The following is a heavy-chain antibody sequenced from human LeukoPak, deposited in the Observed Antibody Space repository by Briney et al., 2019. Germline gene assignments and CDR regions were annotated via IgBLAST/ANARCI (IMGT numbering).Heavy chain of an antibody. CDR1: GFTFSSYS. D-gene: IGHD6-19*01. CDR2: ISSSSSYI. V-gene: IGHV3-21*01. J-gene: IGHJ4*02. Sequence: GGSLRLSCAASGFTFSSYSMNWVRQAPGRGLEWVSSISSSSSYIYYADSVKGRFTISRDNAKDSLYLQMNSLRAEDTAVYYCARDVWQWPVDYWGQGTLVTVSS. CDR3: ARDVWQWPVDY.